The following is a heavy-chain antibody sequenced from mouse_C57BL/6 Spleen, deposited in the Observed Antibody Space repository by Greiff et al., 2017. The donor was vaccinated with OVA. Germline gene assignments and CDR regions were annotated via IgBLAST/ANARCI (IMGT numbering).Heavy chain of an antibody. D-gene: IGHD1-1*01. CDR1: GFSLTSYG. CDR3: AKRGDYCGSSSHWYFDV. CDR2: IWGGGGT. V-gene: IGHV2-9*01. J-gene: IGHJ1*03. Sequence: QVQLKESGPGLVAPSQSLSITCTVSGFSLTSYGVDWVRQPPGKGLEWLGVIWGGGGTNYNSAPMSSLSISKDNSKSQVFLKMNSLQTDHTAIYFCAKRGDYCGSSSHWYFDVWGTGTTVTVSS.